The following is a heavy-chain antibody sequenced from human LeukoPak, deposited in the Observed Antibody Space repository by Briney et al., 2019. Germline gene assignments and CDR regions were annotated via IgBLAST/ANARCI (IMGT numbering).Heavy chain of an antibody. V-gene: IGHV4-34*01. CDR1: GGSFSGYY. CDR2: INHSGST. CDR3: ARRSAHFDY. Sequence: SETLSLTCAVYGGSFSGYYWSWIRQPPGKGLEWIGEINHSGSTNYNPSLKSRVTISVDTSKNQFSLKLSSVTAADTAVYYCARRSAHFDYWGQGTLVTVSS. D-gene: IGHD2-15*01. J-gene: IGHJ4*02.